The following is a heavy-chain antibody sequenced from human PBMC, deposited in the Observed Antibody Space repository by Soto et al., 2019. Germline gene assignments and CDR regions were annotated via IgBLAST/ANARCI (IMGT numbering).Heavy chain of an antibody. Sequence: PGGSLRLSCAASGITFSSYEMNWVRQAPGKGLEWVSYISSSGSTIYYADSVKGRFTISRDNAKNSLYLQMNSLRAEDTAVYYCARDYYDSSGYYNNWFDPWGQGTLVTVSS. D-gene: IGHD3-22*01. CDR2: ISSSGSTI. CDR3: ARDYYDSSGYYNNWFDP. CDR1: GITFSSYE. V-gene: IGHV3-48*03. J-gene: IGHJ5*02.